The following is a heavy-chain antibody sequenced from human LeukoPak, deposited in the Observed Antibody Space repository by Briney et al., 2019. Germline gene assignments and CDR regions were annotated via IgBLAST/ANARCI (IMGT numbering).Heavy chain of an antibody. D-gene: IGHD2-15*01. CDR1: GGSIVSYF. Sequence: SETLSLTCTVSGGSIVSYFWSWIRQPAGQGLEWIGRIYVSGNTDYTPSLKDRVTMSIDTSMPSKTQVSLRLTSLTAADTAVYYCAGQYCTGGSCYFSPFDYWGQGIVVTVSS. CDR2: IYVSGNT. J-gene: IGHJ4*02. CDR3: AGQYCTGGSCYFSPFDY. V-gene: IGHV4-4*07.